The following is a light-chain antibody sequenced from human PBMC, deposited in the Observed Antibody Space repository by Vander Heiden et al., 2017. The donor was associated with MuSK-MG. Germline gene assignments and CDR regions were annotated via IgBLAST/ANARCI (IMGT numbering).Light chain of an antibody. Sequence: DIVMTQSPDSLAVSLGERATINCKSSQSVLYSSNNKNYLAWYQQKPGQPPKLLIYWASTRESGVPDRFRGRGPGPDFTLTISSLQAEDVAVYYCQQYDSTPSWTFGQGTKVEIK. CDR3: QQYDSTPSWT. V-gene: IGKV4-1*01. CDR1: QSVLYSSNNKNY. CDR2: WAS. J-gene: IGKJ1*01.